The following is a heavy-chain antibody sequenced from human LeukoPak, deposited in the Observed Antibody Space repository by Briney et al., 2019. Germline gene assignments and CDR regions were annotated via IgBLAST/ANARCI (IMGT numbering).Heavy chain of an antibody. D-gene: IGHD3-10*01. CDR3: ARDESGELLWFGESNWFDP. CDR2: IYTSGST. V-gene: IGHV4-4*07. CDR1: GGSISSYY. Sequence: SETLSLICTVSGGSISSYYWSWIRHPAGKGLEWSGRIYTSGSTNYNPSLKSRVTMSVDTSKNQFSLKLSSVTAADTAVYYCARDESGELLWFGESNWFDPWGQGTLVTVSS. J-gene: IGHJ5*02.